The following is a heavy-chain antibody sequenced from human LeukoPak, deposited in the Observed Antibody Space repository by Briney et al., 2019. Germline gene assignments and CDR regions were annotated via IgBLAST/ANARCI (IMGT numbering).Heavy chain of an antibody. CDR2: ISWNSGSI. V-gene: IGHV3-9*01. Sequence: GGSLRLSCAASGFTFDDYAMHWVKQAPGKGLEWVSGISWNSGSIGYADSVKGRFTISRDNAKNSLYLQMNSLRAEDTALYYCAKGLFDAFDIWGQGTMVTVSS. CDR3: AKGLFDAFDI. CDR1: GFTFDDYA. J-gene: IGHJ3*02.